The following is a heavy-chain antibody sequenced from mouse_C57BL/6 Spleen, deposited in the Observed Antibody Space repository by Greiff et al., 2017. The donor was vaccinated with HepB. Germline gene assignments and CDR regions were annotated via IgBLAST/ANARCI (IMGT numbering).Heavy chain of an antibody. V-gene: IGHV1-64*01. J-gene: IGHJ3*01. CDR1: GYTFTSYW. CDR3: ARTIRGGYYTFAY. Sequence: VQLQQPGAELVKPGASVKLSCKASGYTFTSYWMHWVKQRPGQGLEWIGMIHPNSGSTNYNEKFKSKATLTVDKSSSTAYMQLSSLTSEDSAVYYCARTIRGGYYTFAYWGQGTLVTVSA. CDR2: IHPNSGST. D-gene: IGHD2-3*01.